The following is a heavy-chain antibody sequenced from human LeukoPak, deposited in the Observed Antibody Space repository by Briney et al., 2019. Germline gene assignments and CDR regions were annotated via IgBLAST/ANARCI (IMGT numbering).Heavy chain of an antibody. CDR1: GFTFSSYA. CDR2: ISGSGGST. D-gene: IGHD3-10*01. J-gene: IGHJ4*02. Sequence: GGSLRLSCAASGFTFSSYAMSWVRQAPGKGREWVSAISGSGGSTYYADSVKGRFTISRDNSKNTLYLQMNSLRAEDTAVYYCAKGGSGRLSYFDYWGQGTLVTVSS. V-gene: IGHV3-23*01. CDR3: AKGGSGRLSYFDY.